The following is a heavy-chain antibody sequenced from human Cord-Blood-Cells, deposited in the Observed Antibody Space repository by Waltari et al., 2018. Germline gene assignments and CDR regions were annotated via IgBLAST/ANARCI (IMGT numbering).Heavy chain of an antibody. D-gene: IGHD6-19*01. J-gene: IGHJ3*02. V-gene: IGHV4-39*07. Sequence: LSLKSRVTISGDTSKNQFSLKLSSVTAADTAVYYWARDIAVAGTGAFDIWGQGTMVTVSS. CDR3: ARDIAVAGTGAFDI.